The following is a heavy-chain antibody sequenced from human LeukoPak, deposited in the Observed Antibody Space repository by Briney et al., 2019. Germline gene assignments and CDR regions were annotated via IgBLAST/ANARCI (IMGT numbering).Heavy chain of an antibody. D-gene: IGHD2-15*01. CDR3: AADLSPRMFDP. CDR2: IVIGSGNA. V-gene: IGHV1-58*02. CDR1: GFTFSDST. J-gene: IGHJ5*02. Sequence: SVKVSCKASGFTFSDSTIQWVRQARGQRLEWRGWIVIGSGNANYAQKFQDRLSITRDMSTSTAYMELSSLRSEDTAVYYCAADLSPRMFDPWGQGTLVTVSS.